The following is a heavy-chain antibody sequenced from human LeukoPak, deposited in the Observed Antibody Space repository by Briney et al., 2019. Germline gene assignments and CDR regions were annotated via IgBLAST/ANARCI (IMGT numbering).Heavy chain of an antibody. D-gene: IGHD2-15*01. Sequence: GASVKVSCKASGYTFTGYYMHWVRQAPGQGLEWMGWINPNSGGTNYAQKFQGRVTMTRDTSISTAYMELSRLRSDDTAVYYCASIPSHCSGGSCSGDYWGQGTLVTVSS. J-gene: IGHJ4*02. CDR1: GYTFTGYY. CDR2: INPNSGGT. CDR3: ASIPSHCSGGSCSGDY. V-gene: IGHV1-2*02.